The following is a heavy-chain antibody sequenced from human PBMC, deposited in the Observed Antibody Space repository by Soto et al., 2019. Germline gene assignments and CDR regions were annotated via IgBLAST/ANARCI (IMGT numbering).Heavy chain of an antibody. CDR3: ARRAPLDILTGSYQHNFDY. J-gene: IGHJ4*02. D-gene: IGHD3-9*01. CDR1: GGSISSGGYY. CDR2: IYYSGYT. Sequence: PSETLSLTCTVSGGSISSGGYYWSWIRQHPXKGLEWIGYIYYSGYTYYNPSLKSRVTISVDTSKNQFPLRLNSVTAADTAVYYCARRAPLDILTGSYQHNFDYWGQGTLVTVSS. V-gene: IGHV4-31*03.